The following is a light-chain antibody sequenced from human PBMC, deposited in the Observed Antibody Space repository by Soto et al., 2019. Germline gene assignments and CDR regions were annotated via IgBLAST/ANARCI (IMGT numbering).Light chain of an antibody. CDR3: SSYTTSNTWV. CDR2: GVS. V-gene: IGLV2-14*01. CDR1: SNDIGAFNY. Sequence: QSVLTQPAAVSGSPGQSITISCNGSSNDIGAFNYVSWYRQPPGEAPKVLIRGVSYRPSGVSIRFSGSKSDNTASLSISGLKAEDEAHYFCSSYTTSNTWVFGGGTKLTVL. J-gene: IGLJ3*02.